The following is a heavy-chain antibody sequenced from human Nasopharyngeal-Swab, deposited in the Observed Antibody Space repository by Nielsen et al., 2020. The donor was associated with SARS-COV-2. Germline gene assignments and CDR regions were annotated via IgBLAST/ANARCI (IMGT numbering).Heavy chain of an antibody. D-gene: IGHD3-16*01. CDR2: IAHDASNE. CDR1: GFTFSLYA. Sequence: GGSLRLSCSASGFTFSLYAMHWVRQAPGKGLEWVAFIAHDASNEYYGDSVKGRFSISRDSSKNTLYLQMDSLRGEDTAVYYCARGGWYFDFWGRGTLVTVSS. V-gene: IGHV3-30*04. CDR3: ARGGWYFDF. J-gene: IGHJ2*01.